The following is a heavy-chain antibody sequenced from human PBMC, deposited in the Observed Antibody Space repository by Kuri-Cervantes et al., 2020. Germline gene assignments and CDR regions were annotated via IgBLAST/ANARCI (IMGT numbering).Heavy chain of an antibody. CDR2: IYHSGST. J-gene: IGHJ4*02. CDR3: ATMTTEPQTTPPPALDY. Sequence: GSLRLSCPVSRYSISSGYYWGWIRPPPGKGLEWIGSIYHSGSTYYNLSLKSRVIISVDKSKSQFSLKVSSVTAADTAVYYCATMTTEPQTTPPPALDYWGQGTLVTVSS. D-gene: IGHD4-17*01. V-gene: IGHV4-38-2*01. CDR1: RYSISSGYY.